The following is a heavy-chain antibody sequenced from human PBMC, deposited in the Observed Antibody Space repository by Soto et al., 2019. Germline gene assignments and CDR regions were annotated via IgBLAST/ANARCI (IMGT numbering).Heavy chain of an antibody. CDR3: AKGGSDYYYYGMDV. V-gene: IGHV3-23*01. CDR1: GFTFSSYA. Sequence: PGGSLILSCAASGFTFSSYAMSWVRQAPGKGLEWVSSISGSGGSTYYADSVKGRFTISRDNSKNTLYLQMNSLRAEDTAVYYCAKGGSDYYYYGMDVWGQGTPVTVSS. CDR2: ISGSGGST. J-gene: IGHJ6*02. D-gene: IGHD3-16*01.